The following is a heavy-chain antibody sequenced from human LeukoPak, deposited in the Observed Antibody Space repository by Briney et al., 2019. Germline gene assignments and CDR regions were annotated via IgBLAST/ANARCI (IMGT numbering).Heavy chain of an antibody. V-gene: IGHV1-18*04. Sequence: ASVKVSCKPSGYTLTSYGITWVRQAPGQGLEWMGWISGNNGYTNYAQKFQGRVSMTTDTSTSTAYMELRSLRSDDTAMYYCARAGFYSSGSYTAFDIWGQGTMVTVSS. CDR1: GYTLTSYG. CDR3: ARAGFYSSGSYTAFDI. J-gene: IGHJ3*02. D-gene: IGHD3-10*01. CDR2: ISGNNGYT.